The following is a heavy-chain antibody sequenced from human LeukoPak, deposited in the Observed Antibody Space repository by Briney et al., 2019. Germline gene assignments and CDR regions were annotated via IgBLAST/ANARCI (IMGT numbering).Heavy chain of an antibody. CDR1: VYTSYDYG. CDR3: ARVHRPLYYYYMDV. V-gene: IGHV3-20*03. J-gene: IGHJ6*03. CDR2: IYWNGGST. Sequence: GGSLRVSSASSVYTSYDYGMSWVRQAPRKGLEWVSAIYWNGGSTGYAVSVKGPFTISRDNAKNTLYLHMNSLRAEDTALYYCARVHRPLYYYYMDVWGKGTTVTVAS.